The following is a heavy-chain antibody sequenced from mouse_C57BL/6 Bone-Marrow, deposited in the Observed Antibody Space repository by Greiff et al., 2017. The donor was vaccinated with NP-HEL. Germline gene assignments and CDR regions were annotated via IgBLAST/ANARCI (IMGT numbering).Heavy chain of an antibody. CDR2: IDPSDSYT. D-gene: IGHD2-4*01. CDR3: AIYYEYDGDY. V-gene: IGHV1-69*01. CDR1: GYTFTSYW. Sequence: QVQLQQPGAELVMPGASVTLSCKASGYTFTSYWMHWVKQRPGQGLEWIGEIDPSDSYTNYTQKFKGKSTLTVDKSSSPAYMQLSSLTSEASAVYYCAIYYEYDGDYWGQGTTVTVSS. J-gene: IGHJ2*01.